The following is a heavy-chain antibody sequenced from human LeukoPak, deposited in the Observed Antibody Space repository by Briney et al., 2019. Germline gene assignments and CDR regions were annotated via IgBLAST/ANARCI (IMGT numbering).Heavy chain of an antibody. CDR2: IYYSGST. J-gene: IGHJ4*02. CDR1: GGSISSSSYY. CDR3: ARHESTSWYYYESSGYPDY. Sequence: PSETLSLTCTVSGGSISSSSYYWGWIRQPPGKGLEWIGSIYYSGSTYYNPSLKSRVTISVDTSKNQFSLKLSSVTAADTAVYYCARHESTSWYYYESSGYPDYWGQGTLVTVSS. D-gene: IGHD3-22*01. V-gene: IGHV4-39*01.